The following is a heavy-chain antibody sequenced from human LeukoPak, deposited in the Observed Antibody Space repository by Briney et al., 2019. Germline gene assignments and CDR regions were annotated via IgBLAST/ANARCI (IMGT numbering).Heavy chain of an antibody. CDR2: MNPNSGNT. CDR3: ARELEGATKGYYYGMDV. Sequence: ASVRVSCKASGYTFTSYDINWVRQATGQGLEWMGWMNPNSGNTGYAQKFQGRVTMTRNTSISTAYMELGSLRSEDTAVYYCARELEGATKGYYYGMDVWGQGTTVTVSS. J-gene: IGHJ6*02. CDR1: GYTFTSYD. D-gene: IGHD1-26*01. V-gene: IGHV1-8*01.